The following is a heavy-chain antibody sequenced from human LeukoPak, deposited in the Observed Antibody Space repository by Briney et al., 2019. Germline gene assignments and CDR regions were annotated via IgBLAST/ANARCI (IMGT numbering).Heavy chain of an antibody. CDR2: INRDGSRT. CDR3: ANHPFDY. V-gene: IGHV3-74*01. CDR1: GFAFSTYW. J-gene: IGHJ4*02. Sequence: PGGSLRLSCAASGFAFSTYWIHWVRQAPGKGLVWVSSINRDGSRTYYADSVKGRFTISRDNAKNSLYLQMNSLRAEDTAVYYCANHPFDYWGQGTLVTVSS.